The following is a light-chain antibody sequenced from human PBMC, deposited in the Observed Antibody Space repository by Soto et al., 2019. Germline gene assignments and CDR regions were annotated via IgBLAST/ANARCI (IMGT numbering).Light chain of an antibody. CDR2: GAS. CDR1: QSVNGNY. CDR3: QYYARAPRM. J-gene: IGKJ1*01. V-gene: IGKV3-20*01. Sequence: ENVLTQSPGTLSLSPGERATLSCRASQSVNGNYLAWYQQKPGQAPRLLIFGASFRATGIPDRFSGSGSGTDFTLTISRLEPEDFAVYYCQYYARAPRMFGQGTKVEIK.